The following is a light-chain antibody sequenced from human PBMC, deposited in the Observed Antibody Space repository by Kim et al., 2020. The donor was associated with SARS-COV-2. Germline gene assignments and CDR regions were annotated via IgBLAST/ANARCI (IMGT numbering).Light chain of an antibody. J-gene: IGKJ1*01. CDR3: QKYNTWWT. CDR2: GTP. Sequence: SVAHGDTATLPCSESQGVRCDWARYKPKPAPAPRLFDYGTPTRATAITARFSGCGSGIEFTLTISRPQSEDFAVYYCQKYNTWWTFGQGTKVDIK. CDR1: QGVRCD. V-gene: IGKV3-15*01.